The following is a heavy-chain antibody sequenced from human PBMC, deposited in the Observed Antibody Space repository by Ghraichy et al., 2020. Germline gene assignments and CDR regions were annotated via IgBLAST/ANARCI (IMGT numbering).Heavy chain of an antibody. J-gene: IGHJ4*02. Sequence: ASVKVSCKASGYPFTSYVISWVRQSPRQVLEWMGWISAYNGNTNYAQNLQGRVTMTTDTSTSTAYMELRSLRSDDTAVYYCARGISYGGYRTGYFDYWGQVFLDTV. CDR1: GYPFTSYV. V-gene: IGHV1-18*04. D-gene: IGHD4-17*01. CDR3: ARGISYGGYRTGYFDY. CDR2: ISAYNGNT.